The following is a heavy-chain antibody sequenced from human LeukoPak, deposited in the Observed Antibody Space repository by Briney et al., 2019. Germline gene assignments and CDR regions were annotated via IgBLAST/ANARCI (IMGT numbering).Heavy chain of an antibody. Sequence: GGSVRLSCAASGFTFNSYGMHWVRQAPGKGLEWVAVMWYDGSNKYYADSVKGRSTISRDDSKNTLYLQMNSLRAEDTAMYYCARGLPPVMKYYFDYWGQGTLVTVSS. V-gene: IGHV3-33*01. CDR3: ARGLPPVMKYYFDY. D-gene: IGHD4-11*01. CDR2: MWYDGSNK. J-gene: IGHJ4*02. CDR1: GFTFNSYG.